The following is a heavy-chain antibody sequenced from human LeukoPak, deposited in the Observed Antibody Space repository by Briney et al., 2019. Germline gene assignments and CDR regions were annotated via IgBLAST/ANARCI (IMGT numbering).Heavy chain of an antibody. D-gene: IGHD2-2*01. J-gene: IGHJ4*02. V-gene: IGHV4-38-2*02. Sequence: SETLSLTCTVSGYSISTGYYWDWIRQPPGKGLEWIGTFYHGGSTYYNPSLKSRVTISVDTSKNQFSLKLSSVTAADTAVYYCARDRSTHYFDYWGQGTLVTVSS. CDR2: FYHGGST. CDR1: GYSISTGYY. CDR3: ARDRSTHYFDY.